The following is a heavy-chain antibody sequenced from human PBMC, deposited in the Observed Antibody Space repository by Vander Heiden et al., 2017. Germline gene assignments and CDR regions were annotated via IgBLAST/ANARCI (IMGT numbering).Heavy chain of an antibody. Sequence: QVQLVQSGAEVRKSGASVKVSCKGSGYTFTGYYVHWVRQAPGQGLEWMGIINPSDGSTTYTQKFQGRLTMTRDTSTSSVYMELNSLRSEDTAIYYCARLGGPTAYWGQGTLVTVSS. D-gene: IGHD4-17*01. CDR2: INPSDGST. CDR3: ARLGGPTAY. CDR1: GYTFTGYY. V-gene: IGHV1-46*03. J-gene: IGHJ4*02.